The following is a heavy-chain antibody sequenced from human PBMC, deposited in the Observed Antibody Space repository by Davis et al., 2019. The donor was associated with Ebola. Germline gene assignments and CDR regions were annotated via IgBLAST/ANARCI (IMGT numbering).Heavy chain of an antibody. D-gene: IGHD2-8*02. CDR1: GGSITSGDYS. V-gene: IGHV4-30-4*08. CDR3: ARDDLTGLMDS. CDR2: IHHSGGT. Sequence: SETLSLTCTVSGGSITSGDYSWSWIRQSPGKALEWIGYIHHSGGTYSNPSLKSRLTISVDTSKNQFSLRLNSVTAADTATYYCARDDLTGLMDSWGQGTLVTVSS. J-gene: IGHJ4*02.